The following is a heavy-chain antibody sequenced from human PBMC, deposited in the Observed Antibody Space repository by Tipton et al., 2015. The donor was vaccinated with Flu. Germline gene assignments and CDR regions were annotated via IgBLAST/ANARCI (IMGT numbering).Heavy chain of an antibody. Sequence: GSLRLSCEASGFTFSSYEMNWVRQAPGKGLEWVSHISSSGYTKYYADSVKGRFTISRDNAKNSLHLQMNSLRSEDTAVYDCARGFIRLCDYWGQGTLVTVSS. CDR2: ISSSGYTK. V-gene: IGHV3-48*03. CDR3: ARGFIRLCDY. J-gene: IGHJ4*02. CDR1: GFTFSSYE. D-gene: IGHD3-16*01.